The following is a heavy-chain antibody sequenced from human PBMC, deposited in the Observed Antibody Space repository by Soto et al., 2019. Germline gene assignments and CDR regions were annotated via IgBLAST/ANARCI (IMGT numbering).Heavy chain of an antibody. CDR1: QYSASTNSSS. Sequence: SQAMTGSSANSQYSASTNSSSWNWSLQSPSRGIEWRGRPYNRSKLYNDYAVSVKSRITINPDKSKNQFSLQLNSVTPEVTAVYYCAAGLVYYYYYGMDVWGQGTTVTAPS. CDR2: PYNRSKLYN. V-gene: IGHV6-1*01. J-gene: IGHJ6*02. CDR3: AAGLVYYYYYGMDV. D-gene: IGHD6-19*01.